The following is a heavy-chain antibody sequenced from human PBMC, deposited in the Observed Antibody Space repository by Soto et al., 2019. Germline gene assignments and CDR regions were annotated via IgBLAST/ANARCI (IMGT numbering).Heavy chain of an antibody. CDR1: GGSISSFY. CDR3: ARRPFWRKAVYYMDV. CDR2: IFDTGST. D-gene: IGHD3-3*01. V-gene: IGHV4-59*08. Sequence: PSETLSLTCTVSGGSISSFYWSWIRQPPGKGLEWIGYIFDTGSTNYNPSLKSRVTISVDTSKNQFSLKLSSVTAADTAVYYCARRPFWRKAVYYMDVWGKGTTVTVS. J-gene: IGHJ6*03.